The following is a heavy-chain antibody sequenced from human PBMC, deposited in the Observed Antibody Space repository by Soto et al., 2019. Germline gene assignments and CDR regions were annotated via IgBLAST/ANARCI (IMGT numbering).Heavy chain of an antibody. CDR1: GGSINSPTYY. V-gene: IGHV4-39*01. J-gene: IGHJ1*01. Sequence: QLQLQESGPGLGKPTETLSLTSTVSGGSINSPTYYWGWIRHPPGEGLACIGSIYYSRTTYYNPSLKTRVTVSVDTSKNQFSLNLRSVTATDTAVYYCARRRRYNYGYGYWGQGTLVTVPS. D-gene: IGHD5-18*01. CDR2: IYYSRTT. CDR3: ARRRRYNYGYGY.